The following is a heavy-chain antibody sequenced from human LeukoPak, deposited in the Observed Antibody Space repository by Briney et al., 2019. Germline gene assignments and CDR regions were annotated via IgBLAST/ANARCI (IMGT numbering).Heavy chain of an antibody. CDR3: AKDPLLYGSGSYYFDY. V-gene: IGHV3-30*02. CDR2: IWYDGNNK. D-gene: IGHD3-10*01. J-gene: IGHJ4*02. Sequence: GGSLRLSCAASGFTLSSYGMHWVRQAPGKGLEWVAFIWYDGNNKYYADSVKGRFTISRDTSKYTMYPQMNSLRAEDTAVYYCAKDPLLYGSGSYYFDYWGQGTLVTVSS. CDR1: GFTLSSYG.